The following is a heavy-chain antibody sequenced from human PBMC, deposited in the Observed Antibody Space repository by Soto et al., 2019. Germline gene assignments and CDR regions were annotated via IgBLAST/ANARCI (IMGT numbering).Heavy chain of an antibody. D-gene: IGHD2-21*02. CDR1: GGSISSYY. J-gene: IGHJ4*02. CDR2: IYYSAST. V-gene: IGHV4-59*08. Sequence: QVQLQESGPGLVKPSETLSLTCTVSGGSISSYYWSWIRQPPGKGLEWIGYIYYSASTNYSPSLKSRVTISVDTSKNQISLNLSSVTAADTAVYYCARHLPYCGGDCYSLDYWGQGTLVTVSS. CDR3: ARHLPYCGGDCYSLDY.